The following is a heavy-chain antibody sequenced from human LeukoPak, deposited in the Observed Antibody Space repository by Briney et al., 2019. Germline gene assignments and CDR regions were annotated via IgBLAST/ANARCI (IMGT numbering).Heavy chain of an antibody. CDR1: GFAFSSSW. V-gene: IGHV3-7*05. D-gene: IGHD5-12*01. CDR3: ARDSGYSAFDY. J-gene: IGHJ4*02. CDR2: MNPDGSTK. Sequence: SGGSLRLSCAASGFAFSSSWMAWVRQAPGKGLEWVANMNPDGSTKNYADSVRGRFTISRDNAKNSLYLQMNSLRADDTAVYYCARDSGYSAFDYWGQGTLVTVSS.